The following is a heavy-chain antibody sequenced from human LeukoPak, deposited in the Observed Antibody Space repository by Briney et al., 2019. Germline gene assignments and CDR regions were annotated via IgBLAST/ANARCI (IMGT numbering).Heavy chain of an antibody. V-gene: IGHV5-51*01. CDR1: GYSFTSYW. D-gene: IGHD6-25*01. CDR3: ARHGEQRLQP. J-gene: IGHJ5*02. CDR2: IYPGDSDT. Sequence: GESLKISGKGSGYSFTSYWIGSVRQMPGKCLEWMGIIYPGDSDTRYSPSFQGPVTISADTSTSTAYLQWSSLKASATAMYYCARHGEQRLQPWGQGTLVTVSS.